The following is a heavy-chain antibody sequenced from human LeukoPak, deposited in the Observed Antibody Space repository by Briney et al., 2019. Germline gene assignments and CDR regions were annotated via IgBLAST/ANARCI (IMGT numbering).Heavy chain of an antibody. CDR1: GGSISIRNYY. D-gene: IGHD2-21*01. J-gene: IGHJ5*02. CDR2: MYYSGSS. V-gene: IGHV4-39*01. CDR3: ARQRFPLTNWFDP. Sequence: SETLSLTCTVSGGSISIRNYYWGWIRQHPGKGLEWIGSMYYSGSSSYNPSLKTGFTISADTSQNQFSLKLSSVTAADTAVYYCARQRFPLTNWFDPWGRGTLVTVSS.